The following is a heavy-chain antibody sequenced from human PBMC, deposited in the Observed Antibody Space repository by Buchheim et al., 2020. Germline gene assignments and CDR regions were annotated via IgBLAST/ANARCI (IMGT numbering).Heavy chain of an antibody. CDR2: IKQDGSEK. CDR1: GFTFSSYC. D-gene: IGHD3-3*01. Sequence: EVQLVESGGGLVQPGGSLRLSCAASGFTFSSYCMSWVRQAPGKGLEWVANIKQDGSEKYYVDSVKGRFTISSDNAKNSLYLQMNSLRAEDTAVYYCAREASDFGVVIDIWGQGTL. J-gene: IGHJ4*02. CDR3: AREASDFGVVIDI. V-gene: IGHV3-7*01.